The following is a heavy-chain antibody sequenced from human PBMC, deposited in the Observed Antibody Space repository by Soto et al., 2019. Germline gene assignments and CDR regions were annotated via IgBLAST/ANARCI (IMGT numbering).Heavy chain of an antibody. CDR2: ISYDGSHK. D-gene: IGHD6-19*01. J-gene: IGHJ4*02. V-gene: IGHV3-30*18. CDR1: GFIFSNYD. Sequence: QVQLVESGGGVVQPGRSLRLSCAASGFIFSNYDIHWVRQAPGKGLEWVAVISYDGSHKYYADSVKGRFTISRDNSKNKLSLQMDSLRADDTAVYYCAKGHSSGWYYFDYWGQGTLVAVSS. CDR3: AKGHSSGWYYFDY.